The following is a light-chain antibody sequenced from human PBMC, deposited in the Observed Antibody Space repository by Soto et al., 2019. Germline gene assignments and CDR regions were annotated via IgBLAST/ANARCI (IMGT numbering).Light chain of an antibody. CDR2: DAF. CDR3: QQRSNWRPGT. J-gene: IGKJ2*02. CDR1: QSVSSY. V-gene: IGKV3-11*01. Sequence: EIVLTHSPATLSLSPGERATLSCRASQSVSSYLAWYQQKPGQAPRLLIYDAFSRATGITARFSGSGSRTDVTITSNSLAPDDFAVYSWQQRSNWRPGTFGQGTKVEIK.